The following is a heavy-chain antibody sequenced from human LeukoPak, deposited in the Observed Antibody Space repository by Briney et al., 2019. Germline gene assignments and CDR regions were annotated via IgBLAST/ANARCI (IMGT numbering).Heavy chain of an antibody. CDR3: AKDLKYYYDSSGYYPDY. CDR1: GFTFNNYA. CDR2: ISARGGST. V-gene: IGHV3-23*01. D-gene: IGHD3-22*01. J-gene: IGHJ4*02. Sequence: QPGGSLRLSCAASGFTFNNYAMSWVCQAPGKGLEWVSAISARGGSTYYADSVKGRFTISRDNSKNTLYLQMNSLRAEDTAVYYCAKDLKYYYDSSGYYPDYWGQGTLVIVSS.